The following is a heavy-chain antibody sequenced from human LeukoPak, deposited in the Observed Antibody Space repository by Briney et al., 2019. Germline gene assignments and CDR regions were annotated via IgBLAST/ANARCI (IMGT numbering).Heavy chain of an antibody. V-gene: IGHV1-18*01. Sequence: ASVKVSCKASGYTFTNYGLSWVRQAPGQGLEWMGWIIAYNGNTNYARRLQGRVTMTKDTSTSTAYTELRSLRSDDTAVYYCAREMGGVATTGRKPPEPLDYWGQGTLVTV. CDR1: GYTFTNYG. D-gene: IGHD1-14*01. CDR3: AREMGGVATTGRKPPEPLDY. CDR2: IIAYNGNT. J-gene: IGHJ4*02.